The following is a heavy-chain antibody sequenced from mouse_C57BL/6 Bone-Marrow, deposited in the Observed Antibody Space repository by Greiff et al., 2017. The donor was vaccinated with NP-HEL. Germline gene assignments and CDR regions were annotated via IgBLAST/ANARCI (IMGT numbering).Heavy chain of an antibody. CDR2: IDPADSCT. CDR3: ARAEDGDYWLAY. Sequence: VQLQQPGAELVMPGASVKLSCKASGYTFTSYWMHWVKQRPGQGLEWIGEIDPADSCTNYNQKFKGKSTFTVDKSSSTAYMQLSSLTPEDSAVDDCARAEDGDYWLAYGGQGTVATVSA. J-gene: IGHJ3*01. CDR1: GYTFTSYW. D-gene: IGHD2-13*01. V-gene: IGHV1-69*01.